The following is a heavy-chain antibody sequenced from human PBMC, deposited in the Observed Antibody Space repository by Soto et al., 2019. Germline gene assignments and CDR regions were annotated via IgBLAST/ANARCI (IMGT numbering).Heavy chain of an antibody. V-gene: IGHV3-7*04. CDR3: ATEAWWRDPC. Sequence: VESGGGLVQPGGSLRRSCGHVLDYNWMSWVRQAPGKGLEWVAKIKPDGRDKVYVNSVTGRFTISRDNTRNSLYLQMDSLRDVFTAVYYCATEAWWRDPCWGQGTMVTVSS. D-gene: IGHD2-8*02. CDR2: IKPDGRDK. CDR1: LDYNW. J-gene: IGHJ3*01.